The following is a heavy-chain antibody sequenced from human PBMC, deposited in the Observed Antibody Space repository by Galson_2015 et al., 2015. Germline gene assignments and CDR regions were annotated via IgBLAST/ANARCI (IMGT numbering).Heavy chain of an antibody. Sequence: SETLSLTCTVSGRSISSYYWSWIRQPPGKWLEWVGYIYYSGSTNYNPSFKSRVTISAATSKSQPSLKLSSVTAADTAVYYCARTGTRGRITGTLSRAFDIWGQGTMVTVSS. J-gene: IGHJ3*02. V-gene: IGHV4-59*01. CDR2: IYYSGST. CDR1: GRSISSYY. CDR3: ARTGTRGRITGTLSRAFDI. D-gene: IGHD1-20*01.